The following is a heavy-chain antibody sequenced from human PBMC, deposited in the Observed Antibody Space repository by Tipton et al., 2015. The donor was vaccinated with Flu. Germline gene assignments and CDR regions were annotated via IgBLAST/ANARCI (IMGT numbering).Heavy chain of an antibody. V-gene: IGHV3-74*01. CDR3: ARDPVKGATLGYFDY. CDR2: INGDGSST. Sequence: SLRLSCAASEFIFSTSWMHWVRQAPGKGLEWVSRINGDGSSTTYADSVKGRFRVSRDNAKDTLYLQMNSLRADDTAVYYCARDPVKGATLGYFDYWGQGTLVTVSS. D-gene: IGHD1-26*01. J-gene: IGHJ4*02. CDR1: EFIFSTSW.